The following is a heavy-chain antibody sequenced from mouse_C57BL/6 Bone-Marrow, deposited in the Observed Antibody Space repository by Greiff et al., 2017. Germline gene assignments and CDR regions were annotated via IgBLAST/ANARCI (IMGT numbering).Heavy chain of an antibody. V-gene: IGHV5-6*01. D-gene: IGHD1-3*01. J-gene: IGHJ1*03. CDR2: ISSGGSYT. CDR1: GFTFISYG. Sequence: EVKLVESGGDLVKPGGSLKLSCAASGFTFISYGMSWVRQTPDKRLEWVATISSGGSYTYYPDSVKGRFTISRDNAKNTLYLQMSSLKSEDTAMYYCARHKSFYWYFDVWGTGTTVTVSS. CDR3: ARHKSFYWYFDV.